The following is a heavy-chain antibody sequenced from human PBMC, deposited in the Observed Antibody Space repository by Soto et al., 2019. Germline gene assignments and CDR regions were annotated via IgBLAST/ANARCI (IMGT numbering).Heavy chain of an antibody. D-gene: IGHD5-18*01. J-gene: IGHJ5*02. CDR3: ARDWNVDTAQWWFDP. Sequence: ASVKVSCKASGYTFTSYAMHWVRQAPGQRLEWMGWINAGNGNTKYSQKFQGRVTITRDTSASTAYMELSSLRSEDTAVYYCARDWNVDTAQWWFDPWGQGTLVTVSS. V-gene: IGHV1-3*01. CDR2: INAGNGNT. CDR1: GYTFTSYA.